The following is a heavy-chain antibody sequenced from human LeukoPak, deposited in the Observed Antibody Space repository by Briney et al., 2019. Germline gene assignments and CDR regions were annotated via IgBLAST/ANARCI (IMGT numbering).Heavy chain of an antibody. V-gene: IGHV3-30*18. D-gene: IGHD3-9*01. CDR1: GFTFSSYG. J-gene: IGHJ4*02. Sequence: GGSLRLSCAASGFTFSSYGMHWVRQAPGKGLEWVAVISYDGSNKYYADSVKGRFTISRDNSKNTLYLQMNSLRAEDTAVYYCAKDWMGGVSYFYLDYWGQGTLVTVSS. CDR3: AKDWMGGVSYFYLDY. CDR2: ISYDGSNK.